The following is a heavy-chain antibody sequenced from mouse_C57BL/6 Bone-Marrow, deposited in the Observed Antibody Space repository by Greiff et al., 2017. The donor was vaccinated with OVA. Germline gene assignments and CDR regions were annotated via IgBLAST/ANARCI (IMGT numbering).Heavy chain of an antibody. V-gene: IGHV1-42*01. CDR3: ARQLRGFDY. CDR1: GYSFTGYY. Sequence: VQLQQSGPELVKPGASVKISCKASGYSFTGYYMNWVQQSPEKSLEWIGEINPSTGGTTYNQKFKAKATLTVDKSSSTAYMQLKSLTSEDSAVYYCARQLRGFDYWGQGTTLTVSS. J-gene: IGHJ2*01. CDR2: INPSTGGT. D-gene: IGHD3-2*02.